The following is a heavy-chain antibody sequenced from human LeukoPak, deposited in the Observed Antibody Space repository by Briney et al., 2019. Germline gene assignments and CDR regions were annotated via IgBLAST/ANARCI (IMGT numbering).Heavy chain of an antibody. J-gene: IGHJ3*02. D-gene: IGHD2-2*02. CDR1: RYTLTELS. CDR3: ATQGSRHCSSTSCYIFDAFDI. Sequence: ASVKVSCKVSRYTLTELSMHWVRQAPGKGLEWMGGFDPEDGETIYAQKFQGRVTMTEDTSTDTAYMELSSLRSEDTAVYYCATQGSRHCSSTSCYIFDAFDIWGQGTMVTVSS. CDR2: FDPEDGET. V-gene: IGHV1-24*01.